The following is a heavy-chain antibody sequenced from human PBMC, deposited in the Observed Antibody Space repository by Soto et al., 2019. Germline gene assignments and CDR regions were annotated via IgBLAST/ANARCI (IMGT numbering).Heavy chain of an antibody. CDR2: IIPIFGTA. Sequence: SVKVSCKASGGTFSSYAISWVRQAPGQGLEWMGGIIPIFGTANYAQKFQGRVTITADKSASTAYMELSSLRSEDTAVYYCARAYNWNDGGYYYYYGMDVWGQGTTVTVSS. CDR3: ARAYNWNDGGYYYYYGMDV. J-gene: IGHJ6*02. CDR1: GGTFSSYA. D-gene: IGHD1-20*01. V-gene: IGHV1-69*06.